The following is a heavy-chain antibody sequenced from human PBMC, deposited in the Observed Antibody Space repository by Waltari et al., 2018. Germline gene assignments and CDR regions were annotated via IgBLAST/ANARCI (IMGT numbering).Heavy chain of an antibody. V-gene: IGHV3-21*01. CDR2: ISSSSSYI. CDR3: ARDSFWSGYLQSAGFPEVAFDY. J-gene: IGHJ4*02. CDR1: GFTFSSYS. Sequence: EVQLVESGGGLVKPGGSLRLSCAASGFTFSSYSMNWVRQAPGKGLEWVSSISSSSSYIYYADSVKGRFTISRDNAKNSLYLQMNSLRAEDTAVYYCARDSFWSGYLQSAGFPEVAFDYWGQGTLVTVSS. D-gene: IGHD3-3*01.